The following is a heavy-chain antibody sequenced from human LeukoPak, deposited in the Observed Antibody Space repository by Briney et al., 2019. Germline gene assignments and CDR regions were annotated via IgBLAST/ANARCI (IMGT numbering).Heavy chain of an antibody. D-gene: IGHD5-12*01. CDR1: GDSITSHYY. J-gene: IGHJ4*02. CDR2: VFYSGST. Sequence: SETLSLTCTVSGDSITSHYYWGWIRQPPGKGLEWIGSVFYSGSTYYNPSLKSRVTISVNTSKNQFSLKLSSVTAADTAVYYCARQSGYDIEPTNFDYWGQGTLVTVSS. CDR3: ARQSGYDIEPTNFDY. V-gene: IGHV4-39*01.